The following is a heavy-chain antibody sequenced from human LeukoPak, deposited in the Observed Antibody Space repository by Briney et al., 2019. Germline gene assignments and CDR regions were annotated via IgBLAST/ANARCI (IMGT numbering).Heavy chain of an antibody. D-gene: IGHD2-15*01. CDR3: ARGRLGYCSGGSCYSYHY. J-gene: IGHJ4*02. V-gene: IGHV4-34*01. Sequence: PSETLSLTCAVYGGSFSGYYWSWIRQPPGKGLEWIGEINHSGSTNYNPSLKSRVTISVDTSKNQFSLKLSSVTAADTAVYYCARGRLGYCSGGSCYSYHYWGQGTLVTVSS. CDR2: INHSGST. CDR1: GGSFSGYY.